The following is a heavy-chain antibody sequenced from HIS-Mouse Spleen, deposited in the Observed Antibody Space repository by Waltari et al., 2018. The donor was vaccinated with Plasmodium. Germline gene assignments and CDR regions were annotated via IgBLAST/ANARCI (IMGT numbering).Heavy chain of an antibody. CDR2: IKQDGSEK. CDR1: GFTFSSYW. Sequence: EVQLLESGGGLVQPGGALRLSCAVSGFTFSSYWMSWVRQDPGKGLEWVANIKQDGSEKYYVDSVKGRFTISRDNAKNSLYLQMNSLRAEDTAVYYCARAGGYYFDYWGQGTLVTVSS. CDR3: ARAGGYYFDY. V-gene: IGHV3-7*01. J-gene: IGHJ4*02. D-gene: IGHD3-10*01.